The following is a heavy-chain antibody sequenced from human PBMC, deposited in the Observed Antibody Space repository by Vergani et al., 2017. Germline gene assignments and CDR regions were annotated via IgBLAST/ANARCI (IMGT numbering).Heavy chain of an antibody. Sequence: QVQLQESGPGLVKPSQPLSLTCTVSGGAISSYYWSWIRQPPGKGLEWVGYIYYSGSTNYNPYLKSRVTISVDTSKNQFALRLSSVTAADTALYYCARSRSGSSLLGYWGQGTLVTVSS. CDR1: GGAISSYY. V-gene: IGHV4-59*01. CDR2: IYYSGST. J-gene: IGHJ4*02. D-gene: IGHD6-13*01. CDR3: ARSRSGSSLLGY.